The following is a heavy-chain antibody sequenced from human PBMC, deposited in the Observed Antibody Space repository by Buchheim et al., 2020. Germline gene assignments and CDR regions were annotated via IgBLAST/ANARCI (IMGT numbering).Heavy chain of an antibody. CDR3: ARAPPWAAERLYSAFVDY. CDR2: ISHDGSNK. D-gene: IGHD1-1*01. J-gene: IGHJ4*02. CDR1: GFTFSSYA. V-gene: IGHV3-30-3*01. Sequence: QVQVVESGGGVVQPGRSLRLSCAASGFTFSSYAMHWVRQAPGKGLEWVAVISHDGSNKYYADSVKGRFTISRDNSKNTLYLQMNSLRAEDTAVYYCARAPPWAAERLYSAFVDYWGQGTL.